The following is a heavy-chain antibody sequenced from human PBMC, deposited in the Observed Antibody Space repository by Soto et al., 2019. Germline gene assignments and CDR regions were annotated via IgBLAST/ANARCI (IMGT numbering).Heavy chain of an antibody. Sequence: QVQLVESGGGVVQPGRSLRLSCAASGFTFSSYGMHWVRQAPGKGLEWVAVISYDGSNKYYADSVKGRFTISRDNSKNTLYLQMKSLRAEDTAVYYCAKDRRTAMVPYYFDYWGQGTLVTVSS. D-gene: IGHD5-18*01. CDR2: ISYDGSNK. CDR3: AKDRRTAMVPYYFDY. V-gene: IGHV3-30*18. CDR1: GFTFSSYG. J-gene: IGHJ4*02.